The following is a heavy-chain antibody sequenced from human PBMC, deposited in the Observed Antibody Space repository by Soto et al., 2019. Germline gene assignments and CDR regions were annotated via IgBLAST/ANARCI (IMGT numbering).Heavy chain of an antibody. V-gene: IGHV3-48*03. CDR1: RFTFSTYE. CDR3: ARTVAVPARPWSGHSYFDY. D-gene: IGHD6-6*01. J-gene: IGHJ4*02. Sequence: EVQLVESGGALVQPGGSLRLSCAASRFTFSTYEMNWVRQAPGKGLEWVSYISTSGSTVYYADSVKGRFTISRDNTRNSLYLQMNSLRDEDTALYYCARTVAVPARPWSGHSYFDYWGQGTLVTVSS. CDR2: ISTSGSTV.